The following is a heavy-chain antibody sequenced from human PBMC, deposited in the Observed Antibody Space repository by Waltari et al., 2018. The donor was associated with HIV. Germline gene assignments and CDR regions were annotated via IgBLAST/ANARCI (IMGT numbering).Heavy chain of an antibody. D-gene: IGHD3-16*01. CDR3: ARAKWLGIYDYVW. Sequence: EVQLVESGGGLVQPGGSLRLSCTTSGFSFSDPWMHRVRQSPGKGLVWLSRIDSDGKIIGYADSVKGRFTISRDNAKNTLYLQLNSLRVEDTAVYFCARAKWLGIYDYVWGGQGTLVTVAS. CDR1: GFSFSDPW. J-gene: IGHJ4*02. V-gene: IGHV3-74*01. CDR2: IDSDGKII.